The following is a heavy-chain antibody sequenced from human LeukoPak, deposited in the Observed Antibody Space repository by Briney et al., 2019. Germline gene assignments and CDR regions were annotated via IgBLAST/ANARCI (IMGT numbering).Heavy chain of an antibody. CDR1: GYTFTSYD. V-gene: IGHV1-8*03. CDR2: MNPNSGNT. CDR3: ARRIAARPRYYYMDV. J-gene: IGHJ6*03. Sequence: ASVKVSCKAPGYTFTSYDINWVRQATGRGLEWMGWMNPNSGNTGYAQKFQGRVTITRNTSISTAYMELSSLRSEDTAVYYCARRIAARPRYYYMDVWGKGTTVTVSS. D-gene: IGHD6-6*01.